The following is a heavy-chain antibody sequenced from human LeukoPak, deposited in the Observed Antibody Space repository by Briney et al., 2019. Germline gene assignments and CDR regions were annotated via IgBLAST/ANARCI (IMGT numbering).Heavy chain of an antibody. CDR3: AKGKYYYDSSGYTDY. J-gene: IGHJ4*02. CDR1: GFTFSSYS. Sequence: GGSLRLSCAASGFTFSSYSMNWVRQAPGKGLEWVSAISGSGGSTYYADSVKGRFTTSRDNSKNTLYLQMNSLRAEDTAVYYCAKGKYYYDSSGYTDYWGQGTLVTVSS. CDR2: ISGSGGST. V-gene: IGHV3-23*01. D-gene: IGHD3-22*01.